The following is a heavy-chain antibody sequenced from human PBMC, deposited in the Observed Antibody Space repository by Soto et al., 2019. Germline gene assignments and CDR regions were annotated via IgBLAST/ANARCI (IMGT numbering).Heavy chain of an antibody. D-gene: IGHD2-15*01. CDR3: ARQVHPGYSND. J-gene: IGHJ4*02. Sequence: QAQLVQSGAEVKKPGASVKVSCKASGYTFTSYDINWVRQAPGQGLEWVGWINPTSEYTAHAQKFQGRVTLTREISTATAYMELSSLTSEDTAVYFCARQVHPGYSNDWGPGTQVTVSS. CDR2: INPTSEYT. CDR1: GYTFTSYD. V-gene: IGHV1-8*01.